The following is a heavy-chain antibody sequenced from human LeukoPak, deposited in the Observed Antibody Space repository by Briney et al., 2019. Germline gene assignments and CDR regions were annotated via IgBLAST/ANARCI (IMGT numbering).Heavy chain of an antibody. Sequence: GGSLRLSCSASGFTFSDYWMHWVRQAPGKGLVWVSHISTHGSSTTYADSVRGRFIISRDNARNTLYLQMNSLRVGDTAVYYCATSPIFSNDWGQGTLVTVSS. D-gene: IGHD3-3*01. CDR3: ATSPIFSND. CDR2: ISTHGSST. CDR1: GFTFSDYW. V-gene: IGHV3-74*01. J-gene: IGHJ4*02.